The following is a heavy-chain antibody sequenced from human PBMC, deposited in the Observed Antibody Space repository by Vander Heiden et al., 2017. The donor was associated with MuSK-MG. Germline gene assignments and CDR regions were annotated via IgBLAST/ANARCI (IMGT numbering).Heavy chain of an antibody. D-gene: IGHD5-18*01. CDR3: AKGRDDTGSEGYFDH. CDR1: GFPFSRHD. CDR2: ILYDGSNK. V-gene: IGHV3-30*18. Sequence: QVQLVESGGGAVQPGRSLRLSCEASGFPFSRHDMHWVRQAPGKGLEWVADILYDGSNKFSSDSVKGRFTISRDNSKNTLFLEMNSLRPEDTAVYYCAKGRDDTGSEGYFDHWGQGTRVTVSS. J-gene: IGHJ4*02.